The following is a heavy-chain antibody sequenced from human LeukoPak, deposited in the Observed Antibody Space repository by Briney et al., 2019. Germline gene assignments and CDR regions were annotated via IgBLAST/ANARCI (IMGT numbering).Heavy chain of an antibody. Sequence: SETLSLTCTVSGGSISSYYWSWIRQPPGKGLEWIGYIYYSGSTNYNPSLKSRVTISVDTSKNQFSLKLSSVTAADTAVYYCARVPVGAAAGSRPFDYWGQGTLVTVSS. CDR2: IYYSGST. CDR3: ARVPVGAAAGSRPFDY. J-gene: IGHJ4*02. V-gene: IGHV4-59*08. D-gene: IGHD6-13*01. CDR1: GGSISSYY.